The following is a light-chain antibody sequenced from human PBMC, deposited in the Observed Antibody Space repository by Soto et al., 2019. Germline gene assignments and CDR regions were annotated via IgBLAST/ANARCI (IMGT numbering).Light chain of an antibody. CDR1: QSVANN. Sequence: ILMTQSPATLSLSAGYRATLSCSSSQSVANNFAWYQQRRGQAPRLLIYGASSRATGIPARFSGSGSGTEFTLTISSLQSEDFAVYYCQQYDSRPPLTFGGGTKV. V-gene: IGKV3-15*01. CDR2: GAS. J-gene: IGKJ4*01. CDR3: QQYDSRPPLT.